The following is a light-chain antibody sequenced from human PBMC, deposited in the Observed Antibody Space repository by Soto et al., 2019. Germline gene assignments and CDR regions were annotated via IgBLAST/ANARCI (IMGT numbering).Light chain of an antibody. CDR1: QSVLYSSNNKNY. Sequence: DIVMTQSPDSLAVSLGERATINCKSSQSVLYSSNNKNYLAWYQQKPGQPPKLLIYWASTRESGVPDRFSGSGSGTDFTLTINSLQPEDVATYSCQKYSSVPLFGPGTKVDIK. CDR2: WAS. CDR3: QKYSSVPL. J-gene: IGKJ3*01. V-gene: IGKV4-1*01.